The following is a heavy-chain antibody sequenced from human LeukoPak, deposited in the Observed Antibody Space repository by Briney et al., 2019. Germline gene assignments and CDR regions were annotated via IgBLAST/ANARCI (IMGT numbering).Heavy chain of an antibody. V-gene: IGHV3-30*04. CDR1: GFTFSSYV. J-gene: IGHJ6*04. D-gene: IGHD3-10*02. CDR3: AELGITMIGGV. CDR2: ISYDGSNE. Sequence: GSLRLSCAASGFTFSSYVMHWVRQAPGKGLEWVAIISYDGSNEYYADSVKGRFTISRDNSKNILYLQMNSLRAEDTAVYYCAELGITMIGGVWGKGTTVTISS.